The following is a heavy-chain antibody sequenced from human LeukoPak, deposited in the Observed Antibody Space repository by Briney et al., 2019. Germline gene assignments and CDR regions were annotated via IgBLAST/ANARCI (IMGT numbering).Heavy chain of an antibody. D-gene: IGHD3-3*01. CDR1: GFTFGDYA. J-gene: IGHJ4*02. CDR2: IRSKAYGGTT. CDR3: TRGYDFWSF. Sequence: GGSLRLSCTASGFTFGDYAMSWVRQAPGNGLEWVGFIRSKAYGGTTEYAASVKGRFTISRDDSKSIAYLQMNSLKTEDTAVYYCTRGYDFWSFWGQGTLVTVSS. V-gene: IGHV3-49*04.